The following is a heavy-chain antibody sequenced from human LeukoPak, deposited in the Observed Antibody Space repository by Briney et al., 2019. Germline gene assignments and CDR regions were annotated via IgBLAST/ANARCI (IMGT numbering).Heavy chain of an antibody. D-gene: IGHD5-12*01. CDR2: ISSSGSAI. CDR1: GFTFSSYA. CDR3: ARADLMATFGY. J-gene: IGHJ4*02. V-gene: IGHV3-21*04. Sequence: GGSLRLSCAASGFTFSSYAMSWVRQAPGNGLEWVSAISSSGSAIYYADSVKGRFTISRDNAKNSLYLQMNSLRAEDTAVYYRARADLMATFGYWGQGTLVTVSS.